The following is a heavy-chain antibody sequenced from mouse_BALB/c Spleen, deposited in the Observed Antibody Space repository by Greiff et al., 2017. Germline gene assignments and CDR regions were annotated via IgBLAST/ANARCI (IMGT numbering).Heavy chain of an antibody. J-gene: IGHJ4*01. D-gene: IGHD2-1*01. CDR3: ARWGNYRAMDY. CDR1: GYTFTSYW. V-gene: IGHV1-87*01. CDR2: IYPGDGDT. Sequence: QVQLQQSGAELARPGASVKLSCKASGYTFTSYWMQWVKQRPGQGLEWIGAIYPGDGDTRYTQKFKGKATLTADKSSSTAYMQLSSLASEDSAVYYCARWGNYRAMDYWGQGTSVTVSS.